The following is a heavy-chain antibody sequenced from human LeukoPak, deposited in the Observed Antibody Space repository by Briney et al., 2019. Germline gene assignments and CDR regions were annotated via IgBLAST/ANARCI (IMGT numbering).Heavy chain of an antibody. D-gene: IGHD2-15*01. CDR3: AKDRAMVVAATGWFDP. CDR1: GVTFSNYA. CDR2: ISGSGGSI. Sequence: SGGPLRLSCEASGVTFSNYAMSWVRQAPGKGLEWVSAISGSGGSIYYADSVKGRFTISRDNSKNTLYLQMNSLRAEDTAVYYCAKDRAMVVAATGWFDPWGQGTLVTVSS. J-gene: IGHJ5*02. V-gene: IGHV3-23*01.